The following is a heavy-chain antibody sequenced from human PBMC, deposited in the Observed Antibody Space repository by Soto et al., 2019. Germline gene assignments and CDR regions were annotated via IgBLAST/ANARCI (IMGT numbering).Heavy chain of an antibody. J-gene: IGHJ4*02. CDR2: IGTAGDT. D-gene: IGHD5-18*01. Sequence: EVQLVESGGGLVQPGGSLRLSCAASGFTFSSYDMHWVRQAPGKGLEWVSAIGTAGDTYYPGSVKGRFTISRENAKNSLYLQMNSLRAEDTAVYYCARDRRGYSYGSMFDYWGQGTLVTVSS. V-gene: IGHV3-13*01. CDR3: ARDRRGYSYGSMFDY. CDR1: GFTFSSYD.